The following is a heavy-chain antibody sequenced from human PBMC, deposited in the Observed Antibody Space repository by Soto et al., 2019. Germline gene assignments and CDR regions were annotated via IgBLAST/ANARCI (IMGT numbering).Heavy chain of an antibody. V-gene: IGHV3-23*01. CDR1: GFTFSTYA. CDR2: ISGHGGST. Sequence: GSLRLSCAASGFTFSTYAMSWVRQAPGKGLEWVSGISGHGGSTYYADTVKGRYTISRDNSKNTLYLKVSSLRAEDTDEYYCAKQTTMNNGYFDYWGHGTLVTVSS. J-gene: IGHJ4*01. CDR3: AKQTTMNNGYFDY. D-gene: IGHD4-17*01.